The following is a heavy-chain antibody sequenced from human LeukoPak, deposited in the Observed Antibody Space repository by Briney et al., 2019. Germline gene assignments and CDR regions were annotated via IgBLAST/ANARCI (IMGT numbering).Heavy chain of an antibody. V-gene: IGHV3-21*01. CDR2: ISSSSTYI. J-gene: IGHJ4*02. D-gene: IGHD6-19*01. CDR1: GFTFSSYS. Sequence: GGSLRLSCAASGFTFSSYSMNWDRQAPGKGLEWVSSISSSSTYIYYADSVRGRFTISRDNAKNSLYLQMNSLRAEDTAVYYCARASSQWLVPYWGQGTLVTVSS. CDR3: ARASSQWLVPY.